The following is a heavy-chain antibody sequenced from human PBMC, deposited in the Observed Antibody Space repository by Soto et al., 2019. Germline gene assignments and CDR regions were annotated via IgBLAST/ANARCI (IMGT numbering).Heavy chain of an antibody. CDR2: INPSGGST. CDR1: GGTFSSYT. V-gene: IGHV1-46*03. CDR3: ARVDSSSWYGDY. Sequence: ASVKVSCKASGGTFSSYTISWVRQPPGQGPEWMGRINPSGGSTSYAQKFQGRVTMTRDTSTSTVHMELSSLRSEDTAVYYCARVDSSSWYGDYWGQGTLVTVSS. J-gene: IGHJ4*02. D-gene: IGHD6-13*01.